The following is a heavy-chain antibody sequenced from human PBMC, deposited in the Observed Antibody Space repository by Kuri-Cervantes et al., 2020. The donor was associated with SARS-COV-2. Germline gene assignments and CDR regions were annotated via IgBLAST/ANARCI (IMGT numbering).Heavy chain of an antibody. CDR2: IYHSGTP. CDR3: ARVGATIAFDY. Sequence: SETLSLTCAVSDYSISSGFYWGWLRQPPGKGLEWIGTIYHSGTPYYNPSLKSRVTISVDTSKNQFSLKLSSVTAADTAVYYCARVGATIAFDYWGQGTLVTVSS. J-gene: IGHJ4*02. V-gene: IGHV4-38-2*01. CDR1: DYSISSGFY. D-gene: IGHD1-26*01.